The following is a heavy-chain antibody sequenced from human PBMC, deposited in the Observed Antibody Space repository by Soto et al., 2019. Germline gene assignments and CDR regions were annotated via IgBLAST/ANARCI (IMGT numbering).Heavy chain of an antibody. CDR1: GYTFTTYY. V-gene: IGHV1-46*03. D-gene: IGHD3-10*01. Sequence: ASVKVSCKASGYTFTTYYIHWVRQAPGQGLEWMGMINPGSSSTFYVQKFQGRVTMTKDTSTSTVYMELSSLRSEDTAVYYCARAPGSGSYYYYFDYWGQGTLVTVSS. CDR3: ARAPGSGSYYYYFDY. CDR2: INPGSSST. J-gene: IGHJ4*02.